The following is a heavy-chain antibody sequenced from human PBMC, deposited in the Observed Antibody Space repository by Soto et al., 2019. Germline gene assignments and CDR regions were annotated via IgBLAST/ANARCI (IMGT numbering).Heavy chain of an antibody. CDR1: GYTFTSYD. V-gene: IGHV1-8*01. D-gene: IGHD1-20*01. J-gene: IGHJ3*02. Sequence: AASVKVSCKASGYTFTSYDINWVRQATGQGLEWMGWMNPNSGNTGYAQKFQGRVTVTRNTSISTAYMELSSLRSEDTAVYYCARAGPHLTGTPVYDIWGQGTMVTVSS. CDR3: ARAGPHLTGTPVYDI. CDR2: MNPNSGNT.